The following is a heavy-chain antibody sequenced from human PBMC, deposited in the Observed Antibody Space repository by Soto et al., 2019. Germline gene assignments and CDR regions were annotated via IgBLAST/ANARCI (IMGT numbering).Heavy chain of an antibody. CDR1: GFTFSSYA. CDR2: ISYDGSNK. J-gene: IGHJ5*02. D-gene: IGHD1-7*01. Sequence: QVQLVESGGGVVQPGRSLRLSCAASGFTFSSYAMHWVRQAPGKGLEWVAVISYDGSNKYYADSVQGRFTISRDNSKNTLYLQMNSLRAEDTAVYYCARAVELAPSIWGFDPWGQGTLVTVSS. CDR3: ARAVELAPSIWGFDP. V-gene: IGHV3-30-3*01.